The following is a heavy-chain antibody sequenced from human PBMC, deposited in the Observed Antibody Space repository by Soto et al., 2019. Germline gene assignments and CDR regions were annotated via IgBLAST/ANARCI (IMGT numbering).Heavy chain of an antibody. CDR1: GYNFSSYG. D-gene: IGHD2-2*03. V-gene: IGHV1-18*04. CDR3: ARVGMDIVVGPAAMEHWLEP. Sequence: SVKVFSKASGYNFSSYGISWVRQAPGHGLQWLGWISAYNGLPNYAQTLQGRVPMATDTSTCTAYMELRCLRSDDTALYYCARVGMDIVVGPAAMEHWLEPWGPGTLETIST. J-gene: IGHJ5*02. CDR2: ISAYNGLP.